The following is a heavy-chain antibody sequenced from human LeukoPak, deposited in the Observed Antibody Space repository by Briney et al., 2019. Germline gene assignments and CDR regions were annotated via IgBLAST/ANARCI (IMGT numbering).Heavy chain of an antibody. J-gene: IGHJ3*02. V-gene: IGHV3-9*01. CDR1: GFTFDDYA. CDR2: ISWNSGSI. CDR3: AKDYDYGDYNDAFDI. Sequence: GGSLRLSCAASGFTFDDYAMHWVRQAPGKGLEWVSGISWNSGSIGYADPVKGRFTISRDNAKNSLYLQMNSLRAEDTALYYCAKDYDYGDYNDAFDIWGQGSMVTVSS. D-gene: IGHD4-17*01.